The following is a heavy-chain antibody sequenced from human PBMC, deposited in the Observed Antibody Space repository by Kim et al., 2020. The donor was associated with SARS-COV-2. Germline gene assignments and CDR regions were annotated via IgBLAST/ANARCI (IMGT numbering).Heavy chain of an antibody. D-gene: IGHD1-1*01. Sequence: GGSLRLSCAASGFTFSSHSMNWVRQAPGKGLEWVSSINPTGSFTSYADSVKGRFTISRDDAKNSLYLQMDSLRAEDTAVYYCATTTGVLMFNWGPGTVVTVSS. CDR3: ATTTGVLMFN. CDR1: GFTFSSHS. V-gene: IGHV3-21*01. CDR2: INPTGSFT. J-gene: IGHJ4*02.